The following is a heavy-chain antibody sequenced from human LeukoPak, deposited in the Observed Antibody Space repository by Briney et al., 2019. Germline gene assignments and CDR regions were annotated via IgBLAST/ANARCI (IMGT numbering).Heavy chain of an antibody. CDR2: INPNSGGT. J-gene: IGHJ4*02. CDR1: GYTFTGYY. D-gene: IGHD2-8*01. Sequence: GASVKVSCKASGYTFTGYYMHWVRQAPGQGLEWMGWINPNSGGTNYAQKFQGRVTMTRDTSISTAYMELSRLRSDDTAVYYCARGNIVLMVYAMTAPTWGDWGQGTLVTVSS. CDR3: ARGNIVLMVYAMTAPTWGD. V-gene: IGHV1-2*02.